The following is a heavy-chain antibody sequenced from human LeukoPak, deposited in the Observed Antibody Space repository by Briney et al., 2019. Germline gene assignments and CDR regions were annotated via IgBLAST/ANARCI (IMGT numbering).Heavy chain of an antibody. V-gene: IGHV3-23*01. CDR2: ISASGGNT. Sequence: GGSLRLSCAASGFTFRSYAMTWVRQAPGKGLDWVSIISASGGNTDYADSVKGRFTISSDNSKNTLYLQMTSLRAEDTAVYYCAKSYGMTTVTYLIDYWGQGTLVTVSS. CDR1: GFTFRSYA. D-gene: IGHD4-17*01. J-gene: IGHJ4*02. CDR3: AKSYGMTTVTYLIDY.